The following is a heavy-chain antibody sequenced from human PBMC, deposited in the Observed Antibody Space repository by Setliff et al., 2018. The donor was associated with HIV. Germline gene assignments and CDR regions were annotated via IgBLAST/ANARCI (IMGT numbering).Heavy chain of an antibody. D-gene: IGHD1-1*01. V-gene: IGHV4-59*01. CDR1: GGSNSNDY. CDR2: IYYTGST. CDR3: AREDGSNSHDTFEI. Sequence: PSETLSLTCTVSGGSNSNDYWHWIRQSPGRGPEWIGYIYYTGSTNYNPSLKSRVAMSVDSSNHQFSLKLTSVTPADTAIYYCAREDGSNSHDTFEIWGQGILVTVSS. J-gene: IGHJ3*02.